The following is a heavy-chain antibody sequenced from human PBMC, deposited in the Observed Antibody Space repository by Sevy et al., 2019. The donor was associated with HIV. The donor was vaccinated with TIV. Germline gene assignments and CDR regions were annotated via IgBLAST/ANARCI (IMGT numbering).Heavy chain of an antibody. Sequence: GGSLRFSFAASGFTFSGYSMNWVRQAPGKGLEWVSSISASGSDTYYADSMKGRFTISRDNAKNSLSLQMNSLRAEDTAVYYCARLSSGWSFDYWGQGALVTVSS. CDR1: GFTFSGYS. D-gene: IGHD6-19*01. CDR2: ISASGSDT. CDR3: ARLSSGWSFDY. J-gene: IGHJ4*02. V-gene: IGHV3-21*01.